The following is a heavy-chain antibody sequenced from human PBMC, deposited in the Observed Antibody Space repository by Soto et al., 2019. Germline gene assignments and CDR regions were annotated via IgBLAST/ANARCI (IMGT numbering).Heavy chain of an antibody. CDR1: GGSFSDYY. J-gene: IGHJ4*02. CDR2: INHRGST. Sequence: TSETLSLTCAVYGGSFSDYYWSWIRQPPGKGLEWIGEINHRGSTYYNPSLKSRVTISVDTSKNQFSLKLSSVTAADTAVYYCAYYGSGSYIRPLDYWGQGTLVTVSS. V-gene: IGHV4-34*01. CDR3: AYYGSGSYIRPLDY. D-gene: IGHD3-10*01.